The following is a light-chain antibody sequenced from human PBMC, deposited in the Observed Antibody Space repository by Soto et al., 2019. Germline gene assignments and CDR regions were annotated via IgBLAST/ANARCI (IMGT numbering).Light chain of an antibody. V-gene: IGKV1-33*01. CDR1: QGIAKY. CDR2: HAS. Sequence: DTQMTQSPSSLSASIGDRVTITCQASQGIAKYLHWYQQKPGKAPKLLIYHASNLQTGVPSRFSGSGSGTHFTLIISSLQPDDIATYFCQQSDKLPLTCGGGTKVEIK. CDR3: QQSDKLPLT. J-gene: IGKJ4*01.